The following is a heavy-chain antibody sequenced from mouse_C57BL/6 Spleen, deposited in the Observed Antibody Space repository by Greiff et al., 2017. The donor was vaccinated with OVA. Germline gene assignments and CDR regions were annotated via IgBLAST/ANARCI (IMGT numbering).Heavy chain of an antibody. CDR1: GFTFSSSA. D-gene: IGHD4-1*01. CDR3: TRVTGIFDY. V-gene: IGHV5-9-1*02. J-gene: IGHJ2*01. CDR2: ISSGGDYI. Sequence: EVQGVESGEGLVKPGGSLKLSCAASGFTFSSSAMSWVRQTPEKRLEWVAYISSGGDYIYYADTVKGRFTISRDNARNTLYLQMSSLKSEDTAMYYCTRVTGIFDYWGQGTTLTVSS.